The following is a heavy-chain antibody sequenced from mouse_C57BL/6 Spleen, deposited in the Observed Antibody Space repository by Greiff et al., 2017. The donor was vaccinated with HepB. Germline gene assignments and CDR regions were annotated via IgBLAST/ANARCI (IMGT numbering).Heavy chain of an antibody. Sequence: QVQLQQPGAELVKPGASVKLSCKASGYTFTSYWMHWVKQRPGQGLEWIGMIHPNSGSTNYNEKFKSKATLTVDKSSSTAYMQLSSLTSEDSAVYYCAREPRQLRLRDAMDYWGQGTSVTVSS. CDR2: IHPNSGST. CDR3: AREPRQLRLRDAMDY. D-gene: IGHD3-2*02. V-gene: IGHV1-64*01. J-gene: IGHJ4*01. CDR1: GYTFTSYW.